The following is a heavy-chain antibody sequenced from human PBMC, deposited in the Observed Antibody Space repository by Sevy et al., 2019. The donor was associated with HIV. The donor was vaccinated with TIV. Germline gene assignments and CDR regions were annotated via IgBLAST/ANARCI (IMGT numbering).Heavy chain of an antibody. D-gene: IGHD3-10*01. Sequence: SETLSLTCAVSGYSISSGYYWGWIRQPPGKWLEWIGSIYHSGTTYYNPSLKSRVTISIDTSKNQFSLKLTSVTAADTAVYYCAREVLLWFGEADYWGEGTLVTVSS. V-gene: IGHV4-38-2*02. CDR3: AREVLLWFGEADY. CDR1: GYSISSGYY. J-gene: IGHJ4*02. CDR2: IYHSGTT.